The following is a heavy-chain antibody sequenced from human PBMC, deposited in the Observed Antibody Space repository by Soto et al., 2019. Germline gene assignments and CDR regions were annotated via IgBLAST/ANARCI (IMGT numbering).Heavy chain of an antibody. Sequence: GASVKVSCKASGYTFTSYAMHWVRQAPGQRLEWMGWINAGNGNTKYSQKFQGRVTITRDTSASTAYMELSSLRSEDTAVYYCARDRGRSSSPWVYYYYMDVWGKGTTVTVSS. CDR2: INAGNGNT. D-gene: IGHD6-6*01. V-gene: IGHV1-3*01. CDR3: ARDRGRSSSPWVYYYYMDV. CDR1: GYTFTSYA. J-gene: IGHJ6*03.